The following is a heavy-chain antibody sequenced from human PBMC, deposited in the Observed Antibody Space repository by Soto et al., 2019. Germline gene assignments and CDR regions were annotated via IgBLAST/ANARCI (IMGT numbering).Heavy chain of an antibody. J-gene: IGHJ3*01. CDR3: ARAFIPDYDKSEVHAFDV. CDR2: INSDGRTT. Sequence: EVQLVESGGGLVQPGGSLRLSCAASGFTFNIYSMHWVRQAPGKGLLCISHINSDGRTTTYADAVKGRFTISRDNAKNTLYLQMNSLRAEDTAVYYCARAFIPDYDKSEVHAFDVWGQGTMVTVSS. V-gene: IGHV3-74*01. D-gene: IGHD3-16*01. CDR1: GFTFNIYS.